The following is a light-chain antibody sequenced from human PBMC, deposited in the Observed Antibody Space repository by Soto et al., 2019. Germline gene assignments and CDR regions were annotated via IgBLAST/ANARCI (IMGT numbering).Light chain of an antibody. CDR2: KAS. J-gene: IGKJ4*01. CDR3: QQYNSDSLT. V-gene: IGKV1-5*03. Sequence: DIKMTQSPSTLSASVGDRVTITCRASQSISSWLAWYQQKPGKAPKLLIYKASSLESGVPSRFSGSGSGTEFTLTISSPQPDDFATYYCQQYNSDSLTFGGGTKVEIK. CDR1: QSISSW.